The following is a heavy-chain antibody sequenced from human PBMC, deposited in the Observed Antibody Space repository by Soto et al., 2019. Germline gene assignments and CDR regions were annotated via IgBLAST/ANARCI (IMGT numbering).Heavy chain of an antibody. V-gene: IGHV3-53*01. J-gene: IGHJ4*02. CDR3: ATGWPGGFDY. CDR1: GFAVSTKH. D-gene: IGHD2-15*01. Sequence: LRLSCAASGFAVSTKHMSWVRQAPGKGLEWVSLFCSGGTTSYADSVKGRFTISRDNSKNTLYLQMNSLRVEDTAVYYCATGWPGGFDYWGQGALVTVSS. CDR2: FCSGGTT.